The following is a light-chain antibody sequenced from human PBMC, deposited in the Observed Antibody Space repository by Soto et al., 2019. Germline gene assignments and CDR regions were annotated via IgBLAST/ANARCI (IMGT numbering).Light chain of an antibody. CDR3: QQYGSSPPWT. CDR1: QSVSSY. CDR2: GAS. Sequence: VMTQSPATLSVSPGERATLSCRASQSVSSYLAWYQQKPGQAPRLLIYGASTRATGIPARFSGSGSGTGFTLTISSLESEDFAVYYCQQYGSSPPWTFGQGTKVDIK. V-gene: IGKV3D-15*01. J-gene: IGKJ1*01.